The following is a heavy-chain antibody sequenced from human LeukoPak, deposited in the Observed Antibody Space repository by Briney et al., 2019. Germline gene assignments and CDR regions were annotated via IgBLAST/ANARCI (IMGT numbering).Heavy chain of an antibody. V-gene: IGHV3-66*01. Sequence: GGSLRLSCAVSGFNVNGIFMTWFRQAPGKGLEWVSVIYVDGTTLYSDSVRGRFTVTRDDSGNTLYLQLNSLRAEDTVVYYCAKEGRRPNTDRFGIDYWGQGTLVTVTS. CDR2: IYVDGTT. CDR1: GFNVNGIF. J-gene: IGHJ4*02. CDR3: AKEGRRPNTDRFGIDY. D-gene: IGHD3-16*01.